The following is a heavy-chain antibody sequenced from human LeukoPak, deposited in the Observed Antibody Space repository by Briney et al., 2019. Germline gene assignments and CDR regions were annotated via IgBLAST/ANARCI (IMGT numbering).Heavy chain of an antibody. D-gene: IGHD3-10*01. CDR3: ARRAMVRGVYRAPFDY. V-gene: IGHV3-7*03. Sequence: PGGSLRLSCAASGFTFSSYSMNWVRQAPGKGLEWVANIKQDGSEKYYVDSVKGRFTISRDNAKNSLYLQMNSLRAEDTAVYYCARRAMVRGVYRAPFDYWGQGTLVTVSS. J-gene: IGHJ4*02. CDR2: IKQDGSEK. CDR1: GFTFSSYS.